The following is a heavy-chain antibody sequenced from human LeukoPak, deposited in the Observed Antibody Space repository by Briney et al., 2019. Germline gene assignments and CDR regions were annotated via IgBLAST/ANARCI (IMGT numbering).Heavy chain of an antibody. Sequence: GGSLRLSCVASGFTFSTYSLNWVRQAPGKGLEWVSYISSSGSTIYYADSVKGRFTISRDNAKNSLYLQMNSLRAEDTAVYYCAELGITMIGGVWGKGTTVTISS. CDR1: GFTFSTYS. D-gene: IGHD3-10*02. J-gene: IGHJ6*04. CDR2: ISSSGSTI. V-gene: IGHV3-48*03. CDR3: AELGITMIGGV.